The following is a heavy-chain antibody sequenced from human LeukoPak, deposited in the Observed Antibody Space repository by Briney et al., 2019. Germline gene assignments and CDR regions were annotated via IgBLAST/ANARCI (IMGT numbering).Heavy chain of an antibody. CDR1: GDSIRTYY. D-gene: IGHD2-2*01. CDR3: ARREYQLTDYYYYYYMDV. Sequence: SETLSLTCTVSGDSIRTYYWSWIRQPPGKGLEWIGYIYYSETANYNPSLKSRVTISVDTSKNQFSLKLTSVTAADTAVYYCARREYQLTDYYYYYYMDVWGKGTTVTVSS. CDR2: IYYSETA. V-gene: IGHV4-59*01. J-gene: IGHJ6*03.